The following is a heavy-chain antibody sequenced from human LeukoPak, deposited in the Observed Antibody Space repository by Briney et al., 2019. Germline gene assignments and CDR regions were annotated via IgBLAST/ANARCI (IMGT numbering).Heavy chain of an antibody. J-gene: IGHJ4*02. CDR2: ISAYNGNT. Sequence: ASVKVSCKASGYTFTSYGISWVRQAPGQGLEWMGWISAYNGNTNYAQKLQGRVTMTTDTSASTAYMELRSLRSDDTAVYYCARTPRYLDWSMGGNFDYWGQGTLVTVSS. CDR3: ARTPRYLDWSMGGNFDY. D-gene: IGHD3-9*01. V-gene: IGHV1-18*01. CDR1: GYTFTSYG.